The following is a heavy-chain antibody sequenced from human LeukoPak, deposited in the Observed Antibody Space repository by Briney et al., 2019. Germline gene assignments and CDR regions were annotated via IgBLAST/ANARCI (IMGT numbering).Heavy chain of an antibody. V-gene: IGHV5-51*01. CDR3: ARIYYDILTGYDY. J-gene: IGHJ4*02. CDR2: IYPGDSDT. Sequence: GESLKISWKGSGYSFTSYWIGWVRQMPGKGLEWMGIIYPGDSDTRYSPSFQGQVTISADKSISTAYLQWSSLKASDTAMYYCARIYYDILTGYDYWGQGTLVTVSS. D-gene: IGHD3-9*01. CDR1: GYSFTSYW.